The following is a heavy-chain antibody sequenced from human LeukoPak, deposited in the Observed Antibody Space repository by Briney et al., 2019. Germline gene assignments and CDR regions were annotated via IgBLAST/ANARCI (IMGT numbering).Heavy chain of an antibody. J-gene: IGHJ3*02. Sequence: QPGGSLRLSCAASGFTFSTHAVHWVRQSPGRGLEWVAVTSYDGRHKLYADSVKGRFTISRDESQNTLFLEMNSLRPEDTALYYCAREVNDLNCFDIWGQGTMVIVSS. V-gene: IGHV3-30*04. CDR2: TSYDGRHK. D-gene: IGHD3/OR15-3a*01. CDR1: GFTFSTHA. CDR3: AREVNDLNCFDI.